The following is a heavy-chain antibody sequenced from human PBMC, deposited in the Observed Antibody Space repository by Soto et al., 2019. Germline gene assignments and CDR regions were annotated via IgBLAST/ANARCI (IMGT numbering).Heavy chain of an antibody. CDR2: IYYSGST. V-gene: IGHV4-30-4*01. Sequence: ISSGDYYWSWIRQPPGKGLEWIGYIYYSGSTYYNPSLKSRVTISVDTSKNQFSLKLSSVTAADTAVYYCARVEDGYHGPLDYWGQGTLVTVSS. CDR3: ARVEDGYHGPLDY. D-gene: IGHD5-12*01. CDR1: ISSGDYY. J-gene: IGHJ4*02.